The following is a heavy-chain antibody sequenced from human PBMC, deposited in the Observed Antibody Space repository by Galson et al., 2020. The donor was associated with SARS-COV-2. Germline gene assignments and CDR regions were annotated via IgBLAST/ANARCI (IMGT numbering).Heavy chain of an antibody. CDR1: GGSFNTYS. CDR2: INSAGNT. J-gene: IGHJ6*03. Sequence: SQTLPLTCAVYGGSFNTYSWTWVRQPPGQGLEWIGEINSAGNTNHSPSLRSRVTLSVDTSKNQFTLKLRSVTAADTALYFCARGHRGVVPSPVLGLGPFYSYYYMDVWSKGTTVTVSS. D-gene: IGHD3-16*01. V-gene: IGHV4-34*01. CDR3: ARGHRGVVPSPVLGLGPFYSYYYMDV.